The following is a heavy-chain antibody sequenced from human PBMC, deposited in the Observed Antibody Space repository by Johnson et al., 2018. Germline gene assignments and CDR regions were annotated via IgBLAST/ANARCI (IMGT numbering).Heavy chain of an antibody. V-gene: IGHV3-49*03. CDR3: TTGGWYHYYYYMDV. Sequence: EVQLVESGGGLMEPGRSLRLSCTASGLSFGDYSMSWFRQAPGKGLEWVGLIRSKAYDGATEYAASVKDKFTISRDDSKNIAYLQMNSLIIEDTGVYYCTTGGWYHYYYYMDVWGKWTTVTVSS. J-gene: IGHJ6*03. CDR2: IRSKAYDGAT. CDR1: GLSFGDYS. D-gene: IGHD6-19*01.